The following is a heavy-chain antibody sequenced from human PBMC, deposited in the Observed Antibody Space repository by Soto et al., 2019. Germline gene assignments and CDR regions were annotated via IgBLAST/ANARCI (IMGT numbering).Heavy chain of an antibody. CDR1: GFTFSSYW. Sequence: EVQLVESGGGLVQPGGSLRLSCAASGFTFSSYWMSWVRQAPGKGLEWVANIKQDGSEKYYVDSVKGRFTISRDNAKNSLYLQMNSLRAEDTAVYYCARAPLATMVVPAAPCGYWGQGTLVTVSS. CDR3: ARAPLATMVVPAAPCGY. D-gene: IGHD2-2*01. V-gene: IGHV3-7*01. CDR2: IKQDGSEK. J-gene: IGHJ4*02.